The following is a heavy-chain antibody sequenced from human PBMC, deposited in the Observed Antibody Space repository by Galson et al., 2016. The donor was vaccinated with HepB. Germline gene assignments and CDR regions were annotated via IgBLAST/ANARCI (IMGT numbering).Heavy chain of an antibody. V-gene: IGHV4-59*01. Sequence: SETLSLTCTVSGGSTSNFYWSWIRQPPGKALEWIAYISHSGSTIYNPTLKSRVTISLDTSRSQFSLKLNSVTAADPAVYYCAARYGDYDHWLDYWGQGTLVTVSS. CDR3: AARYGDYDHWLDY. D-gene: IGHD4-17*01. CDR2: ISHSGST. J-gene: IGHJ4*02. CDR1: GGSTSNFY.